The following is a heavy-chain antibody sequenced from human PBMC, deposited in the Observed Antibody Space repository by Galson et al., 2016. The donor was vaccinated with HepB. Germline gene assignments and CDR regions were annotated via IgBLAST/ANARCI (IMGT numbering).Heavy chain of an antibody. CDR1: GINFSSYS. J-gene: IGHJ4*02. CDR2: ISSSSNYI. V-gene: IGHV3-21*04. D-gene: IGHD3-22*01. Sequence: SLRLSCAASGINFSSYSMNWVRQAPGKGLEWVSSISSSSNYIYYAESVKGRFTISRDNAKNSLYLQMNSLRDEDTAVYYCAKMHYPYYSDITAYYGDYWGQGTLVTVSS. CDR3: AKMHYPYYSDITAYYGDY.